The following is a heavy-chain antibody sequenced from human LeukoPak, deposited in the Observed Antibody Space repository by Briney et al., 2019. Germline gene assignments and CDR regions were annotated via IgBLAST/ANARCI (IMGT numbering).Heavy chain of an antibody. V-gene: IGHV3-66*01. D-gene: IGHD2-2*02. CDR3: AREKAQTICSSSSCYIERAFDY. Sequence: GGSLRLSCAASGFTFSSYSMNWVRQAPGKGLEWVSVIYSGGSTYYAGSVKGRFTISRDNSKNTLYLQMNSLGAEDTAVYYCAREKAQTICSSSSCYIERAFDYWGQGTLVTVSS. CDR2: IYSGGST. J-gene: IGHJ4*02. CDR1: GFTFSSYS.